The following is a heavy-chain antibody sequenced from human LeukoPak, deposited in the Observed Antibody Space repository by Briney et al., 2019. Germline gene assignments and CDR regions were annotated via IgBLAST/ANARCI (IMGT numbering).Heavy chain of an antibody. Sequence: GRSLRLSCAASGFTFSSYEMNWVRQAPGKGLEWVSYISSSGSTIYYADSVKGRFTISRDNAKNSLYLQMNSLRAEDTAVYYCARDLQYYDILTGYPFYYYYYGMDVWGQGTTVTVSS. CDR1: GFTFSSYE. V-gene: IGHV3-48*03. CDR3: ARDLQYYDILTGYPFYYYYYGMDV. CDR2: ISSSGSTI. D-gene: IGHD3-9*01. J-gene: IGHJ6*02.